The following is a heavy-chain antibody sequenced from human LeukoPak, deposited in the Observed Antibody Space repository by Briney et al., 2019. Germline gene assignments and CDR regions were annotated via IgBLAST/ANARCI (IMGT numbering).Heavy chain of an antibody. CDR1: GGSISSYY. V-gene: IGHV4-39*07. Sequence: PSETLSLTCTVSGGSISSYYWSWIRQPPGKGLEWIGSIYYSGSTYYNPSLKSRVTISVDTSKNQFSLKLSSVTAADTAVYYCARDYDFWSGYYPDYYMDVWGKGTTVTVSS. CDR2: IYYSGST. CDR3: ARDYDFWSGYYPDYYMDV. D-gene: IGHD3-3*01. J-gene: IGHJ6*03.